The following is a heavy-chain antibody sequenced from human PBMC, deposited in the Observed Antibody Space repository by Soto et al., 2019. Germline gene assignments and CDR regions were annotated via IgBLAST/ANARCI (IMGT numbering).Heavy chain of an antibody. D-gene: IGHD3-22*01. J-gene: IGHJ4*02. V-gene: IGHV4-30-4*01. Sequence: QVQLQESGPVLVKPSQTLSLTCTVSGGTISSGDYYWSWIRQSPGKGLEWIGFIYYSGTAYYNPSLKSRMTISINTSKNQFSLKVNSVTAADTAVFYCATTDYASRGSDYWGQGTLVTVSS. CDR2: IYYSGTA. CDR3: ATTDYASRGSDY. CDR1: GGTISSGDYY.